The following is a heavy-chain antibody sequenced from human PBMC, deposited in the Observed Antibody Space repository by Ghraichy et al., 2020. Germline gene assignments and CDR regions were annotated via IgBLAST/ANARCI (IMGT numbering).Heavy chain of an antibody. V-gene: IGHV4-34*01. CDR3: ARSPKRPGYSSSWRTIAEYFQH. Sequence: SQTLSLTCAVYGGSFSGYYWSWIRQPPGKGLEWIGEINHSGSTNYNPSLKSRVTISVDTSKNQFSLKLSSVTAADTAVYYCARSPKRPGYSSSWRTIAEYFQHWGQGTLVTVSS. J-gene: IGHJ1*01. CDR2: INHSGST. CDR1: GGSFSGYY. D-gene: IGHD6-13*01.